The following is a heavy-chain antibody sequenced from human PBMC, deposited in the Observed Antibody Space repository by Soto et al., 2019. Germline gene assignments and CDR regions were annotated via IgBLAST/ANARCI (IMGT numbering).Heavy chain of an antibody. V-gene: IGHV1-2*02. D-gene: IGHD4-4*01. CDR2: INPKSDDT. CDR3: ARKHSLDYIRWGLDP. Sequence: ASVKVSCKASGYPFSDNQIHWLRRAPGQGLEWMGRINPKSDDTNYAQKFQGRVTMTRDTSIDAAYLELTGLTSDDTATYYCARKHSLDYIRWGLDPWGQGTLVTVSS. CDR1: GYPFSDNQ. J-gene: IGHJ5*02.